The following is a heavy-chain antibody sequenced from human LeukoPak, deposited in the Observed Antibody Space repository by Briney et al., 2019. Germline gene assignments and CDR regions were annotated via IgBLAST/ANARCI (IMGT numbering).Heavy chain of an antibody. CDR2: ISSSSATI. V-gene: IGHV3-48*01. D-gene: IGHD3-10*01. CDR1: GFTFSAYN. CDR3: ARHLNYYLDY. J-gene: IGHJ4*02. Sequence: AGGSLRLSCEGSGFTFSAYNMNWVRQAPGKGLESISYISSSSATIFYADSVKGRFTISRDNDKNSLYLQMNSLRPEDTAVYYCARHLNYYLDYWGQGTLVTVSS.